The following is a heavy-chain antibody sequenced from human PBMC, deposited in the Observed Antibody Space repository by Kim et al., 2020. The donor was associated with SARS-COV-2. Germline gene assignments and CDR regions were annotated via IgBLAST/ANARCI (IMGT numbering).Heavy chain of an antibody. CDR3: AREGRYCSSTSCYFSVTTGEYYFDY. V-gene: IGHV3-48*02. D-gene: IGHD2-2*01. J-gene: IGHJ4*02. CDR2: ISSSSSTI. CDR1: GFTFSSYS. Sequence: GGSLRLSCAASGFTFSSYSMNWVRQAPGKGLEWVSYISSSSSTIYYADSVKGRFTISRDNAKNSLYLQMNSLRDEDTAVYYCAREGRYCSSTSCYFSVTTGEYYFDYWGQGTLVTVSS.